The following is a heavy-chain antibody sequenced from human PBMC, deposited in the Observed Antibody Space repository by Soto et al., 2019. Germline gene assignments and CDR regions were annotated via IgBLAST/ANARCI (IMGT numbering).Heavy chain of an antibody. V-gene: IGHV3-73*01. CDR2: IRSKANSYAT. CDR1: GFTFSGSA. CDR3: TNTRRGYYGMDV. Sequence: GGSLRLSCAASGFTFSGSAMHWVRQASGKGLEWVGRIRSKANSYATAYAASVKGRFTISRDDSKNTAYLQMNSLKTEDTAVYYCTNTRRGYYGMDVWGQGTTVTVSS. J-gene: IGHJ6*02.